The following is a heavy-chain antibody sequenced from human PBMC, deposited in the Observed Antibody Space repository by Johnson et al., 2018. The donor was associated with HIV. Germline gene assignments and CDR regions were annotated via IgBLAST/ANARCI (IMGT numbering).Heavy chain of an antibody. D-gene: IGHD6-25*01. CDR2: IWYDGSNK. CDR3: ARDRVSRGWAADAFDI. CDR1: GFTFSSYG. V-gene: IGHV3-33*01. Sequence: QVQLVESGGGLVKPGGSLRLSCAASGFTFSSYGMHWVRQAPGKGLEWVAVIWYDGSNKYYADSVKGRFTISRDNSKNTLYLQMNSLRAEDTAVYYCARDRVSRGWAADAFDIWGQGTRVTVSS. J-gene: IGHJ3*02.